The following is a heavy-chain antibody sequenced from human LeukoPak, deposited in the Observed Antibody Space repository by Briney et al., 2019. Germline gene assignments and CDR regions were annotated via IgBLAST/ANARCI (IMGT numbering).Heavy chain of an antibody. CDR2: ISYDGSNK. V-gene: IGHV3-30-3*01. CDR1: GFTFSSYA. J-gene: IGHJ3*02. CDR3: AREHNYGYLSDAFDI. D-gene: IGHD5-18*01. Sequence: GRSLRLSCAASGFTFSSYAMHWVRQAPGKGLEWVAVISYDGSNKYYADSVRGRFTISRDNSKNTLYLQMNSLRAEDTAVYYCAREHNYGYLSDAFDIWGQGTMVTVSS.